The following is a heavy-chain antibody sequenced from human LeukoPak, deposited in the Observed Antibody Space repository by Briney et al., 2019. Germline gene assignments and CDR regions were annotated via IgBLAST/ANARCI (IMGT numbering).Heavy chain of an antibody. V-gene: IGHV3-21*01. CDR1: GFTFSSYS. D-gene: IGHD3-3*01. CDR3: ARDSWSSGYYDFWSGYSYGMDV. J-gene: IGHJ6*02. Sequence: GGSLRLSCAASGFTFSSYSMNWVRQAPGKGPEWVSSTSSSSSYIYYADSVKGRFTISRDNAKNSLYLQMNSLRAEDTAVYYCARDSWSSGYYDFWSGYSYGMDVWGQGTTVTVSS. CDR2: TSSSSSYI.